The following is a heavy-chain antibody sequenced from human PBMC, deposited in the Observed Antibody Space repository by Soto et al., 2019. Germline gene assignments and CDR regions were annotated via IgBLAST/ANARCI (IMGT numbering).Heavy chain of an antibody. D-gene: IGHD3-10*01. Sequence: GASVKVSCKASGYTFTGYYMHWVRQAPGQGLEWMGWINPNSGGTNYAQKFQGWVTMTRDTSISTAYMELSRLRSDDTAVYYCARGLLRDGSDYYYDMDVWGQGTTVTVSS. J-gene: IGHJ6*02. CDR3: ARGLLRDGSDYYYDMDV. CDR2: INPNSGGT. V-gene: IGHV1-2*04. CDR1: GYTFTGYY.